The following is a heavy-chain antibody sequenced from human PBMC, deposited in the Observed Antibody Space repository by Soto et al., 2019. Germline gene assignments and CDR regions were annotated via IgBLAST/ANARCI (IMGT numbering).Heavy chain of an antibody. CDR3: ARRRAARPGDYYYYGMDV. D-gene: IGHD6-6*01. CDR1: GYTFTGYY. V-gene: IGHV1-2*04. Sequence: QVQLVQSGAEVKKPGASVKVSCKASGYTFTGYYMHWVRQAPGQGLEWMGWINPNSGGTNYAQKFQGWGTMTRDTAISTTYRGLSSLRSDDTAVYYCARRRAARPGDYYYYGMDVWGQGTTVTVSS. J-gene: IGHJ6*02. CDR2: INPNSGGT.